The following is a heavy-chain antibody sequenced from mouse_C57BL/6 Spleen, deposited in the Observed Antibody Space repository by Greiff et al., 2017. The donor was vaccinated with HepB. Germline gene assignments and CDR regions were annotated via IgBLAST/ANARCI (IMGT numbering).Heavy chain of an antibody. CDR3: ARGMDYYGSSYHFDY. V-gene: IGHV1-69*01. D-gene: IGHD1-1*01. CDR2: IDPSDSYT. Sequence: VKLQQPGAELVMPGASVKLSCKASGYTFTSYWMHWVKQRPGQGLEWIGEIDPSDSYTNYNQKFKGKSTLTVDKSSSTAYMQLSSLTSEDSAVYYCARGMDYYGSSYHFDYWGQGTTLTVSS. CDR1: GYTFTSYW. J-gene: IGHJ2*01.